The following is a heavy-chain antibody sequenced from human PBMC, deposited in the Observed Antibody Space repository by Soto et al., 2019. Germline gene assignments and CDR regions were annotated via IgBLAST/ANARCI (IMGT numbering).Heavy chain of an antibody. V-gene: IGHV3-66*01. CDR1: GFTDSCKY. CDR3: AQYGSSRCYAGGGAFDI. J-gene: IGHJ3*02. Sequence: EVQLVESGGGLVQPGGSLRLSCTVSGFTDSCKYMSWVRQAPGKGLEWVSGFHRGGSTYYAGSVEGRFTISRDHSXNXXDLQMNSLRAEDTAVYYCAQYGSSRCYAGGGAFDIWGQGTRVTVSS. CDR2: FHRGGST. D-gene: IGHD2-2*01.